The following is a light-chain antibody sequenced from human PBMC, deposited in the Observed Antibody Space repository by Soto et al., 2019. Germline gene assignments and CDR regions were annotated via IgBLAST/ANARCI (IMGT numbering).Light chain of an antibody. V-gene: IGLV4-69*01. Sequence: QSVLTQSPSASASLGASVKLTCTLSSGHSTYAIAWHQQQPEKGPRYLMKLTSDGSHTKGDGIPDRFSGSSSGAERYLTISSLQSEDEAEYYCQTWGTGIRVFGGGTKLTVL. J-gene: IGLJ3*02. CDR2: LTSDGSH. CDR1: SGHSTYA. CDR3: QTWGTGIRV.